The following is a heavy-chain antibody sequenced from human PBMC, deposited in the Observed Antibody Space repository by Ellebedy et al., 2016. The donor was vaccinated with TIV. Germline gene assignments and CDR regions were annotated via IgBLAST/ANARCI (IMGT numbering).Heavy chain of an antibody. Sequence: ASVKVSXKASGYTFTSYYMHWVRQAPGQGLEWMGIINPSGGSTSYAQKFQGRVTMTRDTSTSTVYMELSSLRSEDTAVYYCAREVRSGDWNDVGLDYWGQGTLVTVSS. CDR3: AREVRSGDWNDVGLDY. CDR2: INPSGGST. CDR1: GYTFTSYY. D-gene: IGHD1-1*01. J-gene: IGHJ4*02. V-gene: IGHV1-46*01.